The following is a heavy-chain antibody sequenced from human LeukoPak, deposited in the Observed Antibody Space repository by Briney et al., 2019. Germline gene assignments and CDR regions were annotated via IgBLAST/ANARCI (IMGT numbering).Heavy chain of an antibody. CDR3: ARDRSSGRYYYYYMDV. D-gene: IGHD6-19*01. CDR2: ISSSSSTI. CDR1: GFTFSSYS. J-gene: IGHJ6*03. Sequence: GGSLRLSCAASGFTFSSYSMNWVRQAPGKGLEWVSYISSSSSTIYYADSVKGRFTISRDNTKNSLYLQMNSLRAEDTAVYYCARDRSSGRYYYYYMDVWGKGTTVTVSS. V-gene: IGHV3-48*01.